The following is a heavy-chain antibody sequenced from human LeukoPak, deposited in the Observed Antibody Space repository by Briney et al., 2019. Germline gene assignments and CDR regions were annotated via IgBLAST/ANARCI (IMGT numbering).Heavy chain of an antibody. CDR2: INHSGST. D-gene: IGHD3-10*01. CDR3: ARGPITMVRGVTVDY. CDR1: GGSFSGYY. Sequence: SETLSLTCAVYGGSFSGYYWSWIRQPPGKGLEWIGEINHSGSTNYNPSLKSRVTISVDTSENQFSLKLSSVTAADTAVYYCARGPITMVRGVTVDYWGQGTLVTVSS. V-gene: IGHV4-34*01. J-gene: IGHJ4*02.